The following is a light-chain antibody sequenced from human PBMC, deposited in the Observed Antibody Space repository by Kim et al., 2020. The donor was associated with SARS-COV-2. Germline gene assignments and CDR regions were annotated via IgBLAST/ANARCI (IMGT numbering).Light chain of an antibody. J-gene: IGLJ3*02. CDR1: SLRNYY. CDR2: HKT. CDR3: NSRDSSGNYLV. V-gene: IGLV3-19*01. Sequence: ALGQTVRITGHGDSLRNYYASWYQQRPGQAPVLVMYHKTNRPSGIPERFSGSSSGNTASLTITGAQAEDEADYYCNSRDSSGNYLVFGGGTKLTVL.